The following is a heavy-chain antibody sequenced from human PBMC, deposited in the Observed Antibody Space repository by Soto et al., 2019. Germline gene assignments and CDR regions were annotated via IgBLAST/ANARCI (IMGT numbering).Heavy chain of an antibody. CDR2: INPSGGST. J-gene: IGHJ6*02. V-gene: IGHV1-46*01. D-gene: IGHD4-4*01. Sequence: GASVKVSCKASGYTFTSYYMHWVRQAPGQGLEWMGIINPSGGSTSYAQKFQGRVTMTRDTSTSTVYMGLSSLRSEDTAVYYCARRDGYSFYYYYGMDVWGQGTTVTVSS. CDR3: ARRDGYSFYYYYGMDV. CDR1: GYTFTSYY.